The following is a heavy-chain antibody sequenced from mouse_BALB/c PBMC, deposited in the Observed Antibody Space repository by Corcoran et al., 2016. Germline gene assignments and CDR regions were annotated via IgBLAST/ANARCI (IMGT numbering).Heavy chain of an antibody. CDR3: ARGYYGNYGYYYAMDY. CDR1: GYSFPVYT. CDR2: INPYNGGT. D-gene: IGHD2-1*01. Sequence: DVQLQQSGPELVQPGASMKISCKASGYSFPVYTMNWVKQSHGKNLEWIGLINPYNGGTSYNQKFKGKATLTVDKSSSTAYMELLSLTSEDSAVYYCARGYYGNYGYYYAMDYWGQGTSVTVSS. J-gene: IGHJ4*01. V-gene: IGHV1-18*01.